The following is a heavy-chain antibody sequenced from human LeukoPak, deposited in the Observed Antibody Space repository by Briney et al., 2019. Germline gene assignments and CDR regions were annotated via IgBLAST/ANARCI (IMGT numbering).Heavy chain of an antibody. CDR3: ARDLRMVRGIGDGMDV. CDR2: IYYSGST. V-gene: IGHV4-59*01. CDR1: GGSISSYY. Sequence: SETLSLTCTVSGGSISSYYWSWIRQPPGKGLEWIGYIYYSGSTNYNPSLKSRVTISVDTSKNQFSLKLSSVTAADTAAYYCARDLRMVRGIGDGMDVWGHGTTVTVSS. D-gene: IGHD3-10*01. J-gene: IGHJ6*02.